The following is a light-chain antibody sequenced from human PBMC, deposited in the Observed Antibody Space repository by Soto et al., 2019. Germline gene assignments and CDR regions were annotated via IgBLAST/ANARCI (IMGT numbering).Light chain of an antibody. J-gene: IGKJ1*01. CDR2: WAS. CDR3: QQYYSTPRT. CDR1: QTVLYSSNNKNH. V-gene: IGKV4-1*01. Sequence: IVMTQSPNYLSASLGERATINCKSSQTVLYSSNNKNHLAWYQQRPGQPPKLLFSWASTRESGVPDRFSASGSGTDFTLSIGSLQAEDVAVYYCQQYYSTPRTFGQGTKVDI.